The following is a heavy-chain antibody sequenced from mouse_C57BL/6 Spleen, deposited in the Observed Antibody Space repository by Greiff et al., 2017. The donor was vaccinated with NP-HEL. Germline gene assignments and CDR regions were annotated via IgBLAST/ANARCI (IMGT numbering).Heavy chain of an antibody. CDR2: IYPGSGNT. J-gene: IGHJ1*03. CDR3: ARRDYYGSSYVRYFDV. CDR1: GYTFTDYY. V-gene: IGHV1-76*01. Sequence: QVQLQQSGAELVRPGASVKLSCKASGYTFTDYYINWVKQRPGQGLEWIARIYPGSGNTYYNEKFKGKATLTAEKSSSTAYMQLSSLTSEDSAVYYCARRDYYGSSYVRYFDVWGTGTTVTVSS. D-gene: IGHD1-1*01.